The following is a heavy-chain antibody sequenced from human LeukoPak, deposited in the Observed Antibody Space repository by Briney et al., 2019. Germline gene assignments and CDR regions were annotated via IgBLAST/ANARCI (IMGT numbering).Heavy chain of an antibody. CDR2: IYFSGST. CDR3: ARHLRGTGSTRTPYYFDY. J-gene: IGHJ4*02. V-gene: IGHV4-39*01. CDR1: GGSISNTAYY. D-gene: IGHD1-7*01. Sequence: SETLSLTCTVSGGSISNTAYYWGWIRQPPGKGLEWIATIYFSGSTYYIPSLKGRVTMSVDTSKNRFSLNLSSVTAADTAVYYCARHLRGTGSTRTPYYFDYWGQGALVTVSS.